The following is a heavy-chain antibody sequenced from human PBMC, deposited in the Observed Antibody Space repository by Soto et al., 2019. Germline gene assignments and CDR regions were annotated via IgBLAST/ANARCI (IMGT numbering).Heavy chain of an antibody. Sequence: QVQLQESGPGLVKPSQTLSLTCTVSGGSISSGGYYWSWIRQHPGKGLEWIGYIYYSGATYYNPSLKIRVTISIDTSKNQFSLNLSSVTAADTAVYYCARDRSQIYFDYWGQGTLVTVSS. J-gene: IGHJ4*02. CDR1: GGSISSGGYY. CDR3: ARDRSQIYFDY. CDR2: IYYSGAT. V-gene: IGHV4-31*03.